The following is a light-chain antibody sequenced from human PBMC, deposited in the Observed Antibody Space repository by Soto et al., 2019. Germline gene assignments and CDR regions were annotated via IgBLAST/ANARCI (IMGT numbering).Light chain of an antibody. Sequence: QSVLTQPPSVSGAPGQSVTISCTGSSSNSGAGYDVHWYQQLPGTAPKLLIYGNSNRPSGVPDRFSGSKSGTSASLAITGLQAEDEADYYCQSYDSSLSGSRVVFGGGTKLTVL. V-gene: IGLV1-40*01. CDR3: QSYDSSLSGSRVV. CDR1: SSNSGAGYD. J-gene: IGLJ2*01. CDR2: GNS.